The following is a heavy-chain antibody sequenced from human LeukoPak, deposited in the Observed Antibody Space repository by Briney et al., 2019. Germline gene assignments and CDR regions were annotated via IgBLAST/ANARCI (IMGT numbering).Heavy chain of an antibody. CDR2: INHSGST. J-gene: IGHJ4*02. CDR1: GGSISSYY. D-gene: IGHD3-22*01. V-gene: IGHV4-34*01. Sequence: SETLSLTCTVSGGSISSYYWSWIRQPPGKGLEWIGEINHSGSTNYNPSLKSRVTISVDTSKNQFSLKPSSVTAADTAVYYCASRGRDYYDSSGNDYWGQGTLVTVSS. CDR3: ASRGRDYYDSSGNDY.